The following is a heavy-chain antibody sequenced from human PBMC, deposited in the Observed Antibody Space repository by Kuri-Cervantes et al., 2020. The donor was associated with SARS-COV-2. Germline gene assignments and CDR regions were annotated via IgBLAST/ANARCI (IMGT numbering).Heavy chain of an antibody. CDR3: ARIITMIVVVIIFFDY. Sequence: GESLKISCAASGFTFSNYWMSWVRQAPGKGLEWVANIKEDGNEKNYVDSVKGRFTISRDNAKNSLYLQMDSLRAEDTAVYYCARIITMIVVVIIFFDYWGQGTLVTVSS. CDR1: GFTFSNYW. D-gene: IGHD3-22*01. CDR2: IKEDGNEK. J-gene: IGHJ4*02. V-gene: IGHV3-7*03.